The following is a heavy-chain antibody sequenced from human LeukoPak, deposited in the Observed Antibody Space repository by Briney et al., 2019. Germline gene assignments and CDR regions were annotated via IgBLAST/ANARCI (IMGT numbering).Heavy chain of an antibody. CDR1: GFAFSNYW. V-gene: IGHV3-74*01. Sequence: PGGSLRLSCAASGFAFSNYWMHWVRQAPGKGLVLVSRINSDSSSTSYADSVKGRFTISRDNAKNKLYLQMNSLRAEDTAVYYCARENTPGLTKKALHWGQGTLVTVSS. CDR2: INSDSSST. CDR3: ARENTPGLTKKALH. J-gene: IGHJ4*02. D-gene: IGHD1-26*01.